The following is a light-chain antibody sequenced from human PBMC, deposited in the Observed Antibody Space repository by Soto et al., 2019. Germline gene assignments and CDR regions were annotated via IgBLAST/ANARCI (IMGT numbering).Light chain of an antibody. J-gene: IGKJ5*01. V-gene: IGKV3-15*01. CDR2: GAS. Sequence: EILTIYSAATLSVSPFETATLSCRASQSVSTKLAWYQQKPGQAPRLLINGASTRATGVPARFSGWGSGTEFTLTISSLQSEHFAVYYCQQYHNWPPITSGQGTRLEI. CDR3: QQYHNWPPIT. CDR1: QSVSTK.